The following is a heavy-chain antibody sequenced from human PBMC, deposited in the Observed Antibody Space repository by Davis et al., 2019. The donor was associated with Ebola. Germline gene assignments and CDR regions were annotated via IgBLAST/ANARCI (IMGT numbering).Heavy chain of an antibody. Sequence: MPSETLSLTCTVSGGYISGYYWSWIRQPPGKGLEWIGNLYHGGGTNYSPSLKSRLTISVDTSKNQFSLELSSVTAADTAVYYCARITHLGYCSGGSCYEAGYFDYWGQGTLVTVSS. D-gene: IGHD2-15*01. CDR1: GGYISGYY. J-gene: IGHJ4*02. V-gene: IGHV4-59*08. CDR3: ARITHLGYCSGGSCYEAGYFDY. CDR2: LYHGGGT.